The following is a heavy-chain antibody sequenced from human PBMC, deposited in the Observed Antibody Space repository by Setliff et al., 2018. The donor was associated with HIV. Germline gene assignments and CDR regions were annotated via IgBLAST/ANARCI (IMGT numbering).Heavy chain of an antibody. CDR2: INPNSGAT. Sequence: ASVMVSCKVSGYTFSAYYLHWVRRAPGQGLEWMGWINPNSGATKYAQNFQGRVTMTRDTPISTAYMDLSSLTSDDTAVYYCALASIVSTARWNHWGRGTLVTV. CDR1: GYTFSAYY. J-gene: IGHJ5*02. V-gene: IGHV1-2*02. CDR3: ALASIVSTARWNH. D-gene: IGHD1-26*01.